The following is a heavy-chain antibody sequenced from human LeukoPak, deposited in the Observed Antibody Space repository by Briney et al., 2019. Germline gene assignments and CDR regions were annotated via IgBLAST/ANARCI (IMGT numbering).Heavy chain of an antibody. V-gene: IGHV3-20*04. Sequence: PGGSLRLSCAASGFTFDDYGMSWVRQAPGKGLEWVSGINWNGGSTGYADSVKGRFTISRDNAKNSLYLQMNSLRAEDTALYYCARGVAYYYYYYMDVWGKGTTVTVSS. CDR2: INWNGGST. CDR1: GFTFDDYG. CDR3: ARGVAYYYYYYMDV. J-gene: IGHJ6*03. D-gene: IGHD3-10*01.